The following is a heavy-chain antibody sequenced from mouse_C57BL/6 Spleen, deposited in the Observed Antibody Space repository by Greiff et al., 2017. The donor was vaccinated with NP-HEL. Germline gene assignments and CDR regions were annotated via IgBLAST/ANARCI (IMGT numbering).Heavy chain of an antibody. J-gene: IGHJ1*03. CDR1: GYTFTSYW. CDR3: ARGLHYYGSSYFYWYFDV. Sequence: QVQLQQPGAELVTPGTSVKLSCKASGYTFTSYWMHWVKQRPGQGLEWIGVIDPSDSYTNYNQKFKGKATLTVDTSSSTAYMQLSSLTSEDSAVYYCARGLHYYGSSYFYWYFDVWGTGTTVTVSS. CDR2: IDPSDSYT. D-gene: IGHD1-1*01. V-gene: IGHV1-59*01.